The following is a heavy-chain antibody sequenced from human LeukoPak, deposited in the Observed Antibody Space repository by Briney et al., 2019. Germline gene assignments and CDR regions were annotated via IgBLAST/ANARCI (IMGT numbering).Heavy chain of an antibody. Sequence: PGESLKISCKGSGYSFTSYWIGWVRQMPGKGLEWMGIIYPGDSDTRYSPSFQGQVTTSADKSISTAYLQWSSLKASDTAMYYCARQMGRSGYDLGYDYWGQGTLVTVSS. J-gene: IGHJ4*02. CDR1: GYSFTSYW. CDR3: ARQMGRSGYDLGYDY. CDR2: IYPGDSDT. D-gene: IGHD5-12*01. V-gene: IGHV5-51*01.